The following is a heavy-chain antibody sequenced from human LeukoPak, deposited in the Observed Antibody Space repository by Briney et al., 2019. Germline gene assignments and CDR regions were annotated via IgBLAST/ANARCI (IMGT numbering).Heavy chain of an antibody. V-gene: IGHV1-24*01. CDR1: GYTLTELS. J-gene: IGHJ4*02. Sequence: ASVKVSCKVSGYTLTELSMHWVRQAPGKGLEWMGGFDPEDGETIYARKFQGRVTMTEDTSTDTAYMELSSLRSEDTAVYYCATVSVDLGELSLNLDYWGQGTLVAVSS. CDR3: ATVSVDLGELSLNLDY. D-gene: IGHD3-16*02. CDR2: FDPEDGET.